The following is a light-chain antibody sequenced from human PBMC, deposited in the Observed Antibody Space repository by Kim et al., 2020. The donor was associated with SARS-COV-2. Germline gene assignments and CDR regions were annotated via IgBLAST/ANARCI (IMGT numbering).Light chain of an antibody. CDR1: SLRNYF. CDR2: GKN. J-gene: IGLJ2*01. V-gene: IGLV3-19*01. CDR3: NSRDSSGNHP. Sequence: VALGQTVRITCQGDSLRNYFASWYQQKPGQAPVVVIYGKNNRPSGIPDRFSGSSSGNTASLTITGAQAEDEADYYCNSRDSSGNHPFGGGTKLTVL.